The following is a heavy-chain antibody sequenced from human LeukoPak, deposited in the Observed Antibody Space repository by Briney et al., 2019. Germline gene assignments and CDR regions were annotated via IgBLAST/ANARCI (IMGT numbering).Heavy chain of an antibody. J-gene: IGHJ6*03. CDR2: IYTSGST. CDR1: GGSISSYY. V-gene: IGHV4-4*07. CDR3: ARTEYSSSSVPYYYYYYMDV. Sequence: SETLSLTCTVSGGSISSYYWSWIRQPAGKGLEWIGRIYTSGSTNYNPSLKSRVTMSVDTSKNQFSLKLSSVTAADTAVYYCARTEYSSSSVPYYYYYYMDVWGKGTTVTVSS. D-gene: IGHD6-6*01.